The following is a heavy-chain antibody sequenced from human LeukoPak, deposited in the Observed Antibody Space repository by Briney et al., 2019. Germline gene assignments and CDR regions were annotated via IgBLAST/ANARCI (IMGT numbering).Heavy chain of an antibody. J-gene: IGHJ4*02. CDR1: GFTFSSYS. CDR3: ASGEWELVGRAFDY. D-gene: IGHD1-26*01. Sequence: GGSLRLSCAASGFTFSSYSMNWVRQAPGKGLEWVSSISSSSSYIYYADSVKGRFTISRDNAKNSLYLQMNSLRAEDTAVYYCASGEWELVGRAFDYWGQGTLVTVSS. V-gene: IGHV3-21*01. CDR2: ISSSSSYI.